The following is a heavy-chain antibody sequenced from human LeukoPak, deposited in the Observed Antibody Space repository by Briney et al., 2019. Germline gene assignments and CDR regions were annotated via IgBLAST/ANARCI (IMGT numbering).Heavy chain of an antibody. V-gene: IGHV1-69*13. CDR2: IIPIFGTA. Sequence: ASVKVSCKASGGTFSSYAISWVRQAPGQGLEWMGGIIPIFGTANYAQKFQGRVTITADESTSTAYMELSSLRSEDTAVYYCAREVSYYSNYPFPMDVWGQGTTVTVSS. CDR3: AREVSYYSNYPFPMDV. D-gene: IGHD4-11*01. CDR1: GGTFSSYA. J-gene: IGHJ6*02.